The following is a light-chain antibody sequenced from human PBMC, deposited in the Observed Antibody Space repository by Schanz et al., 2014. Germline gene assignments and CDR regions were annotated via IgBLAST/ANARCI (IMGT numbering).Light chain of an antibody. CDR2: EGS. V-gene: IGLV2-14*02. Sequence: QSALTQPASVSGSPGQSITISCTGTSSDVGSYNLVSWYQQHPGKAPKLMIYEGSKRPSGVSNRFSGSKSGNTASLTISGLQAEDETDYFCSSYTSRSTVVFGGGTKLTVL. J-gene: IGLJ2*01. CDR3: SSYTSRSTVV. CDR1: SSDVGSYNL.